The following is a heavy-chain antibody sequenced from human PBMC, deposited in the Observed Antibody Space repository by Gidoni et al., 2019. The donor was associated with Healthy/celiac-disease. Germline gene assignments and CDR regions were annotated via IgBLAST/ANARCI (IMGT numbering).Heavy chain of an antibody. V-gene: IGHV1-18*01. D-gene: IGHD2-15*01. CDR2: ISAYNGNT. CDR3: ARDRVVVVVAAPFDY. J-gene: IGHJ4*02. CDR1: GYTFTSYG. Sequence: QVQLVQSGAEVKKPGVSVKVSCKASGYTFTSYGISWVRQAPGQGLEWMGWISAYNGNTNYAQKLQGRVTMTTDTSTSTAYMELRSLRSDDTAVYYCARDRVVVVVAAPFDYWGQGTLVTVSS.